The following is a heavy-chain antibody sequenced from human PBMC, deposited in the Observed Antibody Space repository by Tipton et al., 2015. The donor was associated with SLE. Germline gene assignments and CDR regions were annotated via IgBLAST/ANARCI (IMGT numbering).Heavy chain of an antibody. D-gene: IGHD6-13*01. J-gene: IGHJ5*02. Sequence: SLRLSCAASGFTFSDFWMTWVRQAPGKGVEWVANMKEDGSEIYYVDSVKGRFTISRDNAQRSLYLQMNSLRAEDTAVYYCVKQIAGAGSSWGQGTLVTVSS. CDR2: MKEDGSEI. CDR3: VKQIAGAGSS. V-gene: IGHV3-7*01. CDR1: GFTFSDFW.